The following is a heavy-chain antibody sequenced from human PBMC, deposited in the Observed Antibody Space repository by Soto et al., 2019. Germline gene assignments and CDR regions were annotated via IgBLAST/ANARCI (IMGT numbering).Heavy chain of an antibody. V-gene: IGHV1-46*01. D-gene: IGHD2-21*02. CDR2: INPSGGST. J-gene: IGHJ4*02. CDR1: GYTFTSYY. CDR3: ARVTRLLCGGDCYPFDY. Sequence: VASVKVSCKASGYTFTSYYMHWVRQAPGQGLEWMGIINPSGGSTSYAQKFQGRVTMTRDTSTSTVYMELSSLRSEDTAVYYCARVTRLLCGGDCYPFDYWGQGTLVTVSS.